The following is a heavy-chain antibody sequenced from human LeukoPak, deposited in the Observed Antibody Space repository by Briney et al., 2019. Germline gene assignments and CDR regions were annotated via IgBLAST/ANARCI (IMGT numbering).Heavy chain of an antibody. CDR2: IIPIFGTA. Sequence: GASVKVSCTASGGTFSSYAISWVRQAPGQGLEWMGGIIPIFGTANYAQKFQGRVTITADESTSTAYMELSSLRSEGTAVYYCARAGSGSYGFGYWGQGTLVTVSS. V-gene: IGHV1-69*13. D-gene: IGHD3-10*01. CDR3: ARAGSGSYGFGY. J-gene: IGHJ4*02. CDR1: GGTFSSYA.